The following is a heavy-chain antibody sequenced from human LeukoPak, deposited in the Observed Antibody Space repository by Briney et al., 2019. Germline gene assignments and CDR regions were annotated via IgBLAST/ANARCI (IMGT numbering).Heavy chain of an antibody. V-gene: IGHV4-59*01. CDR2: IYYSGST. CDR1: GGSISSYY. Sequence: PSETLSLTCTVSGGSISSYYWSWIRQPPGKGLEWIGYIYYSGSTNYNPSLKSRVPISVDTSKNQFSLKLSSVTAADTAVYYCAREFVDTAMGASYSYYYYGMDVWGQGTTVTVSS. D-gene: IGHD5-18*01. CDR3: AREFVDTAMGASYSYYYYGMDV. J-gene: IGHJ6*02.